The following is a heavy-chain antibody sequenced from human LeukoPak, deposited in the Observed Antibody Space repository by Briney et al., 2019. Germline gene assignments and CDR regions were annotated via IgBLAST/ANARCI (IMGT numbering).Heavy chain of an antibody. V-gene: IGHV4-61*01. J-gene: IGHJ5*02. CDR2: IYYGGST. D-gene: IGHD3-22*01. CDR1: GGSVSSGSYY. CDR3: ASPRSYYDSSGYYIS. Sequence: SETLSLTCTVSGGSVSSGSYYWSWIRQPPGKGLEWIGYIYYGGSTNYNPSLKSRVTISVDTSKNRFSLKLSSVTAADTAVYYCASPRSYYDSSGYYISWGQGTLVTVSS.